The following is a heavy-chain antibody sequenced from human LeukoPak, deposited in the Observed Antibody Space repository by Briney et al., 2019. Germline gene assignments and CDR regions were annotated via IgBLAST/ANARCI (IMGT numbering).Heavy chain of an antibody. D-gene: IGHD2-2*01. J-gene: IGHJ4*02. CDR3: ARGTPNIVVVPAAGYYFDY. V-gene: IGHV1-69*05. CDR2: IIPIFGTA. Sequence: GASVKVSCKASGYTFTGYYMHWVRQAPGQGLEWMGGIIPIFGTANYAQKFQGRVTITTDESTSTAYMELSSLRSEDTAVYYCARGTPNIVVVPAAGYYFDYWGQGTLVTVSS. CDR1: GYTFTGYY.